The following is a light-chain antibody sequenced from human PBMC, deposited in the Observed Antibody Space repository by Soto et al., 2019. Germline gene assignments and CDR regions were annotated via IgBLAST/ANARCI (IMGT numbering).Light chain of an antibody. Sequence: QSALTQPRSVSGSPGQSVTISCTGTSSDVGGYNYVSWYQQHPGKAPKLMSYDVSKRPSGVPDRFSGSKSGNTASLTISGLHAEDEAYYCCCSYAGSDTYVFGTGTKLTVL. CDR3: CSYAGSDTYV. CDR1: SSDVGGYNY. V-gene: IGLV2-11*01. CDR2: DVS. J-gene: IGLJ1*01.